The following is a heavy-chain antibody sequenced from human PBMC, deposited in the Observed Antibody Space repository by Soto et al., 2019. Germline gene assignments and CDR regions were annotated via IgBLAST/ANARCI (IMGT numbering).Heavy chain of an antibody. CDR3: ARWTGSAPYYFDY. V-gene: IGHV4-31*03. Sequence: SETLSLTCTVSGGSINSAGYYWSWLRQHSGLGLEWIGNIYYSGSTYYNPSLKSRVTISVDTSKNQFSLKLSSVTAADTAVYYCARWTGSAPYYFDYWGQGTLVTVSS. CDR2: IYYSGST. CDR1: GGSINSAGYY. J-gene: IGHJ4*02. D-gene: IGHD1-1*01.